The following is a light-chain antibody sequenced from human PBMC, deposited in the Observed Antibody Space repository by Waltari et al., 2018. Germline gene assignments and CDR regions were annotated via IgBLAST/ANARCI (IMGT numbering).Light chain of an antibody. CDR3: QQYNTYSS. CDR2: KAS. V-gene: IGKV1-5*03. Sequence: DIQMTQSPSTLSVAVGDRVTTTCRASQRIRNYLAWYQQKPRKAPNLLFYKASILNSGVSSRFSGSGSGTQFTLTISSLQPGDFATYFCQQYNTYSSFGQGTKLEIK. J-gene: IGKJ2*01. CDR1: QRIRNY.